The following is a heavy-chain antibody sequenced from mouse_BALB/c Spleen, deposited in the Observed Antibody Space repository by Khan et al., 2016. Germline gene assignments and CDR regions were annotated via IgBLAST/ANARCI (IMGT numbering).Heavy chain of an antibody. J-gene: IGHJ1*01. CDR3: ASTFWYFDV. V-gene: IGHV4-1*02. CDR2: INPASRTI. Sequence: EVKLLESGGGLVQPGASMKLSCPASGFDISRYWLSWVRQAPGKGLEWIGEINPASRTINYTPSLQDKFIIYRDNAQHTLYLQMSNVRSEDTALYYCASTFWYFDVWGAGTTVTVSS. CDR1: GFDISRYW.